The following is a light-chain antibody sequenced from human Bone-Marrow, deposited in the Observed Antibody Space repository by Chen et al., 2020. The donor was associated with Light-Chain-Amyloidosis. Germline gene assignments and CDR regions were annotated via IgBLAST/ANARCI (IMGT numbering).Light chain of an antibody. J-gene: IGLJ1*01. CDR2: AVS. V-gene: IGLV2-14*01. Sequence: QSALTQPASVSGSPGQSITISCTGTSGDVGTYNYVSWYQQHPGKATKVMIYAVSNRPSGVSNRFSGSKSGNPASLTISGLQAEDEADYYCSSFTSSSSYVFGPGTKVTVL. CDR3: SSFTSSSSYV. CDR1: SGDVGTYNY.